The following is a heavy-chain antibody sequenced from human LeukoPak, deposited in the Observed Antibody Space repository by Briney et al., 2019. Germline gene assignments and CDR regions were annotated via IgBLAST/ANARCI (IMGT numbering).Heavy chain of an antibody. CDR3: ARSSRLDNFWFDP. D-gene: IGHD1-1*01. CDR2: ISSSSSYI. CDR1: GFTLSSYS. Sequence: GGSLRLSCAASGFTLSSYSMNWVRQAPGKGLEWVSSISSSSSYIYYADSVKGRFTISRDNAKNSLYLQMNGLRAEDTAVYYCARSSRLDNFWFDPWGQGTLVTVSS. V-gene: IGHV3-21*06. J-gene: IGHJ5*02.